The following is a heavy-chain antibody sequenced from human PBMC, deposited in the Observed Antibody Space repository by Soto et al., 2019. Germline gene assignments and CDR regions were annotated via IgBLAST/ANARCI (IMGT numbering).Heavy chain of an antibody. CDR3: ARDLSGDHYYYYYYMDV. D-gene: IGHD2-21*02. CDR2: IYSGGST. CDR1: GFTVSSNY. Sequence: PGGSLRLSCAASGFTVSSNYMSWVRQAPGKGLEWVSVIYSGGSTYYADSVKGRFTISRDNSKNTLYLQMNSLRAEDTAVYYCARDLSGDHYYYYYYMDVWGKGTTVTVS. V-gene: IGHV3-66*01. J-gene: IGHJ6*03.